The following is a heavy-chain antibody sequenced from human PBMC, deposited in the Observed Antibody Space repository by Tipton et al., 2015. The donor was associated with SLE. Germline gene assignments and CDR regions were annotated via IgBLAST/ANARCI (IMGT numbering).Heavy chain of an antibody. V-gene: IGHV4-61*08. D-gene: IGHD1-26*01. CDR1: GGSISSGAYL. CDR2: IYYSGST. Sequence: TLSLTCTVSGGSISSGAYLWSWIRQHPGKGLEWIGYIYYSGSTNYNPSLRSRATISVDSSKNQSSLKLTSVTAADTAVYYCARLAYSGSYNFDYWGQGTLVTVSS. J-gene: IGHJ4*02. CDR3: ARLAYSGSYNFDY.